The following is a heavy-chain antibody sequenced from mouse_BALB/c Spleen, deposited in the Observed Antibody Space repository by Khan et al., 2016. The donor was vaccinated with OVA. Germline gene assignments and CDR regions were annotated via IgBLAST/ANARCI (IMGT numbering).Heavy chain of an antibody. Sequence: VQLKQSGAELVKPGASLSLSCTASGFTIKDTYMHWVKQRPEQGLEWIGRIDPANGTTKYDPKFQGMAIIKDNTYSHTAYLQLSSLTCEDTTVYYCAGINSWGQGTTVTVSS. CDR3: AGINS. J-gene: IGHJ2*01. V-gene: IGHV14-3*02. CDR1: GFTIKDTY. CDR2: IDPANGTT.